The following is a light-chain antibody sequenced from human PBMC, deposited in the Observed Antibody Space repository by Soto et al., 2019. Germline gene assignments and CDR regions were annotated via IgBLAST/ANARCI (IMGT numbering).Light chain of an antibody. CDR3: EQYGSSPPYT. CDR2: GSS. J-gene: IGKJ2*01. V-gene: IGKV3-20*01. Sequence: EVVLTQSPGTLSLSPGERATLSCRASQSVSNNYFAWYQQKPVQAPRLLIFGSSDMATGIPDRFGGSGSGTDFTLTISRLVPEDFAVYYYEQYGSSPPYTFGQGTKLEIK. CDR1: QSVSNNY.